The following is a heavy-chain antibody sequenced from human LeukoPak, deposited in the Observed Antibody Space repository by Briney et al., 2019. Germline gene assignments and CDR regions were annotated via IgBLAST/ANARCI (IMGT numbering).Heavy chain of an antibody. J-gene: IGHJ4*02. CDR2: IYYSGNT. CDR1: GGSISSSSYY. CDR3: ARVGPTPGSYSLYFDY. Sequence: SETLSLTCTVSGGSISSSSYYWGWIRQPPGKGLEWIGSIYYSGNTYYNPSLKSRVTISVDTSKNQFSLKLSSVTAADTAVYYCARVGPTPGSYSLYFDYWGQGTLVTVSS. D-gene: IGHD1-26*01. V-gene: IGHV4-39*07.